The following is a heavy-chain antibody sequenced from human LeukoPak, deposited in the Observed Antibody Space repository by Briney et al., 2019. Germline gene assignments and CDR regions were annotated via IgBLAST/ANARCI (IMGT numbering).Heavy chain of an antibody. Sequence: GGSLRLSCAASGLTFRNAWMSWVRQAPGKGLEWVGHIKTKTDGGTTDHAAPVKGRFTISRDDSKNTLYLQMNSLKTEDTAVYYCTTGGWYVSDYWGQGTLVTVSS. CDR1: GLTFRNAW. D-gene: IGHD6-19*01. J-gene: IGHJ4*02. CDR2: IKTKTDGGTT. V-gene: IGHV3-15*01. CDR3: TTGGWYVSDY.